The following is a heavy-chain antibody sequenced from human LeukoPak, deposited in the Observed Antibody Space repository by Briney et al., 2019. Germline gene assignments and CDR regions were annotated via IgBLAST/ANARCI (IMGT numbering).Heavy chain of an antibody. J-gene: IGHJ6*02. Sequence: ASVKVSCKASGYTFTSYGISWVRQAPGQGLEWMGWISAYNGNTNYAQKLQGRVTMTTDTSTSTAYMELRSLRSDDTAVYYCARDRAGTGTPYYYGMDVWGQGTTVTVSS. CDR2: ISAYNGNT. V-gene: IGHV1-18*04. CDR1: GYTFTSYG. CDR3: ARDRAGTGTPYYYGMDV. D-gene: IGHD1-1*01.